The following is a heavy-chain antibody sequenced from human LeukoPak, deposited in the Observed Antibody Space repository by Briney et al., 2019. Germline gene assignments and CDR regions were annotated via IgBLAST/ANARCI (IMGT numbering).Heavy chain of an antibody. CDR3: ARKGPEHLPTYFDH. J-gene: IGHJ4*02. D-gene: IGHD2-21*01. V-gene: IGHV4-38-2*02. Sequence: TSETLSLTCTVSGYSISSGYYWGWIRQSPGQGLEWIGYIWPSGSTNYNPSLSGRVAISLDKSRNHFTLMVTAVTAADTAFYYCARKGPEHLPTYFDHWGRGILVTVSS. CDR1: GYSISSGYY. CDR2: IWPSGST.